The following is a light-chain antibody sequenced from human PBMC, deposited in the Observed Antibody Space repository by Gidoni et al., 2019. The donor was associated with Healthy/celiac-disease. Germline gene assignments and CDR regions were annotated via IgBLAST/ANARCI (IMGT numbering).Light chain of an antibody. CDR2: KAS. Sequence: DMQMNQSPSTLSASVGDRVTITCRASQSISSWLAWYQQKPGKAPKLLIYKASSLESGVPSRFSGSGSGTEFTLTISSLQPDDFATYYCQQYNSFTFGPGTKVDIK. J-gene: IGKJ3*01. CDR1: QSISSW. V-gene: IGKV1-5*03. CDR3: QQYNSFT.